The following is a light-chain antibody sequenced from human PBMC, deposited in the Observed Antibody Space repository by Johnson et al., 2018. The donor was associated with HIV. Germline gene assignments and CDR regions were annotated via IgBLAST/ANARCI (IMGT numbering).Light chain of an antibody. Sequence: QSVLTQPPSVSAAPGQKVTISCSGSSSNIGNNYVSWYQQLPGTAPKLLIYDNNKRPSGIPDRFSGSKSGTSATLCITGLQTGDEADYYCGTWDSSLRVGFFGTGTKVTVL. CDR3: GTWDSSLRVGF. J-gene: IGLJ1*01. CDR1: SSNIGNNY. V-gene: IGLV1-51*01. CDR2: DNN.